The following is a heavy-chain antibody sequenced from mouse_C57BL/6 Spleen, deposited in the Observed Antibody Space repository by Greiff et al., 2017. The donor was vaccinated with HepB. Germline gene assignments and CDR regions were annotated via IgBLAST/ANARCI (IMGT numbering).Heavy chain of an antibody. V-gene: IGHV3-6*01. CDR1: GYSITSGYY. CDR2: ISYDGSN. Sequence: EVKLVESGPGLVKPSQSLSLTCSVTGYSITSGYYWNWIRQFPGNKLEWMGYISYDGSNNYNPSLKNRISITRDTSKNQFFLKLNSVTTEDTATYYCARDQGGSSFYAMDYWGQGTSVTVSS. CDR3: ARDQGGSSFYAMDY. D-gene: IGHD1-1*01. J-gene: IGHJ4*01.